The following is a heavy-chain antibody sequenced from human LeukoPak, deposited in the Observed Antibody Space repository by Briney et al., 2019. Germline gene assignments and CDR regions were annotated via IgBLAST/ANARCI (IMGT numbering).Heavy chain of an antibody. CDR2: ISGSADNT. V-gene: IGHV3-23*01. CDR3: AKVFSSSWEFDY. CDR1: GFTLSSYA. D-gene: IGHD6-13*01. J-gene: IGHJ4*02. Sequence: GGSLRLSCTASGFTLSSYAMSLVRQAPGEGLEWVSTISGSADNTNYAEAVKGRFTISRDNSKNTMYLQMNSLRAEDTAVYYCAKVFSSSWEFDYWGQGTLVTVSS.